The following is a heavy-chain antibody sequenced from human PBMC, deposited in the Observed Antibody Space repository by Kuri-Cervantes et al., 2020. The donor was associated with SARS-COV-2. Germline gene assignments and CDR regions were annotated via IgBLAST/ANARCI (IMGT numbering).Heavy chain of an antibody. V-gene: IGHV3-48*02. CDR1: GFTFSCYS. D-gene: IGHD5-12*01. CDR3: ARDANYGSRLPRKFDY. Sequence: GESLKISCAASGFTFSCYSMNWVRQAPGKGLEWVSYISSSSSTIYYADSVKGRFTISRDNAKNSLYLQMNSLRDEDTAVYYCARDANYGSRLPRKFDYWGQGTLVTVSS. J-gene: IGHJ4*02. CDR2: ISSSSSTI.